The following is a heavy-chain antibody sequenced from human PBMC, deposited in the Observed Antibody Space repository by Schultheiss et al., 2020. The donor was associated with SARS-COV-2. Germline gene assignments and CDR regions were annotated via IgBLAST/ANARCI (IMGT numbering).Heavy chain of an antibody. Sequence: GGSLRLSCAASGFTFSSYSMNWVRQAPGKGLEWVSSISSSSSYIYYADSVKGRFTISRDNSKNTLYLQMNSLRAGDTAVYYCARDRNYYMDVWGKGTTVTVSS. CDR3: ARDRNYYMDV. J-gene: IGHJ6*03. V-gene: IGHV3-21*01. CDR2: ISSSSSYI. CDR1: GFTFSSYS.